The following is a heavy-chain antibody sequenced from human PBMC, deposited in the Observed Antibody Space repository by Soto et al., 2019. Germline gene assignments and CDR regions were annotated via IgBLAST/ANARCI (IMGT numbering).Heavy chain of an antibody. CDR1: GYAFTTCG. CDR2: ISAHNGNT. V-gene: IGHV1-18*01. CDR3: ARGRYGDY. Sequence: QVHLVQSGAEVKKHGASVKVSCKGSGYAFTTCGITWVRQAPGQGLELMGWISAHNGNTNYAQKRQGRVTMTRDTSTSTAYMELRSLRSDDTAVYYCARGRYGDYWGQGALVTVSS. J-gene: IGHJ4*02. D-gene: IGHD1-1*01.